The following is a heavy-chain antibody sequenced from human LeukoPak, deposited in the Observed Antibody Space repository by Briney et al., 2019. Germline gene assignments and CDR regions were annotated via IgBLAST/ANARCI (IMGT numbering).Heavy chain of an antibody. J-gene: IGHJ1*01. D-gene: IGHD6-19*01. V-gene: IGHV1-2*04. Sequence: GASVKVSCKASGYTFTGYYMHWVRQAPGQGLEWMGWINPNSGGTNYAQKFQGWVTMTRDTSISTAYMELSRPRSDDTAVYYCAGGRPWLVRRGGGQYFQHWGQGTLVTVSS. CDR3: AGGRPWLVRRGGGQYFQH. CDR1: GYTFTGYY. CDR2: INPNSGGT.